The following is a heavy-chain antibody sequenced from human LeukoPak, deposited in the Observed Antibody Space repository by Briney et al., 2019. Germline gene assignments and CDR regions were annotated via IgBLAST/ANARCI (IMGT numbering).Heavy chain of an antibody. V-gene: IGHV3-53*01. Sequence: GGSLRLSCAASGFTFSSYWMSWVRQAPGKGLEWVSVIHKNAITYYADTVRGRFTISRDNSMNILYLQMNSLRVEDTAVYYCARSLRVRGIPDYMDVWGKGTTVTISS. CDR2: IHKNAIT. D-gene: IGHD3-10*01. CDR3: ARSLRVRGIPDYMDV. J-gene: IGHJ6*03. CDR1: GFTFSSYW.